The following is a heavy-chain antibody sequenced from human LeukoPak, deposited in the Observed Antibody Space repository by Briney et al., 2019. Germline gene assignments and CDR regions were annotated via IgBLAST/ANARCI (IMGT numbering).Heavy chain of an antibody. CDR2: FNWKGGTT. Sequence: GGPLSLSCAASGFTFDDHGMNWVRQAPGKGLEWVAGFNWKGGTTDYVDSVKGRFSISRDTAKNSLYLQMNSLRADDTALYYCAREASRRGGSYQGEPYYFDYWGQGTLVTVSS. J-gene: IGHJ4*02. V-gene: IGHV3-20*04. D-gene: IGHD3-16*02. CDR3: AREASRRGGSYQGEPYYFDY. CDR1: GFTFDDHG.